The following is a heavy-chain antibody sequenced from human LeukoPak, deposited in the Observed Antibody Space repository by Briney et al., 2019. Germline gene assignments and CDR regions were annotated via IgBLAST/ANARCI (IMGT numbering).Heavy chain of an antibody. V-gene: IGHV3-23*01. CDR3: ARDKLTGNAFDI. Sequence: GGSLRLSCAASGFTFNTYWMHWVRQAPGKGLVWVSAISGSGGSTYYADSVKGRFTISRDNSKNTLFLQMNSLRAEDTAVYYCARDKLTGNAFDIWGQGTMVTVSS. CDR2: ISGSGGST. CDR1: GFTFNTYW. D-gene: IGHD3-10*01. J-gene: IGHJ3*02.